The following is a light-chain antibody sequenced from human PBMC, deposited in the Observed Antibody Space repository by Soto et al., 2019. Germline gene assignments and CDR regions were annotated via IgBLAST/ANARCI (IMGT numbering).Light chain of an antibody. V-gene: IGLV2-14*03. Sequence: QSVLTQPASVSGSPGQSFTISCTGTSSDVGGYNYVSWYQHHPGKAPKLMIYDVSNRPSGVSNRFSGSKSGNTASLTISGLQAEDEADYYCSSYTSSSTPYVFGTGTKLTVL. CDR1: SSDVGGYNY. CDR2: DVS. CDR3: SSYTSSSTPYV. J-gene: IGLJ1*01.